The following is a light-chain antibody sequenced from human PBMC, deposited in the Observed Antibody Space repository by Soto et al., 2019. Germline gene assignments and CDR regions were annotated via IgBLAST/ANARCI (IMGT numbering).Light chain of an antibody. CDR1: QSVSSSY. Sequence: IVLTQSPGTLSLSPGERATLSCRASQSVSSSYLAWYQQKPGQAPMLLIYGTSTRATGIPDRFSGSGSGTDFTLTISRLEPEDFAVYYCQQYDSSPLTFGPGTKVDVK. V-gene: IGKV3-20*01. CDR3: QQYDSSPLT. CDR2: GTS. J-gene: IGKJ3*01.